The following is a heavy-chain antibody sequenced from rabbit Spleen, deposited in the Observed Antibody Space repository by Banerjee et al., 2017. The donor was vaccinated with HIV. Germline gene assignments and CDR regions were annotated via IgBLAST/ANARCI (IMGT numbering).Heavy chain of an antibody. D-gene: IGHD8-1*01. CDR3: AGGSSDYYFNL. J-gene: IGHJ4*01. CDR1: GFSFSGNYH. Sequence: QERLEEAGGGLVKPEGPLTLTCTASGFSFSGNYHPCWVRQAPGKGPEWIACIAAGNGGTYYASWAKGRFTISKTSSTTVTLQMTSLTAADTATYFCAGGSSDYYFNLWGQGTLVTVS. V-gene: IGHV1S45*01. CDR2: IAAGNGGT.